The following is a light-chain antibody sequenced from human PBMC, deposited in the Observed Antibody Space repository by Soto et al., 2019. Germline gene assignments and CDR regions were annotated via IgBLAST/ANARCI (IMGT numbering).Light chain of an antibody. Sequence: QSVLTQPPSVSGSPGQSITISCNGTSSDVGGHDYVSWYQQHPGKAPKLMIFAGSHPPSGVPNRFSGSKSGNTASLTISGLQAEDEADYFCSSYTDSDTLYVFGSGTKLTVL. CDR2: AGS. CDR1: SSDVGGHDY. J-gene: IGLJ1*01. CDR3: SSYTDSDTLYV. V-gene: IGLV2-14*01.